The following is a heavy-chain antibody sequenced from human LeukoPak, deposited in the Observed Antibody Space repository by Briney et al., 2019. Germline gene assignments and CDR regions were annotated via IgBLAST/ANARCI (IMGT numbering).Heavy chain of an antibody. D-gene: IGHD3-10*01. Sequence: PGGSLRLSCAASGFTFSSYSMNWVRQAPGKGLEWVSYISSSSSGSSSTIYYAYSVKGRFTIFRDNAKNSLYLQMNSLRAEDTAVYYCARDPGLVRGVIFDYWGQGTLVTVSS. CDR2: ISSSSSGSSSTI. V-gene: IGHV3-48*01. CDR3: ARDPGLVRGVIFDY. CDR1: GFTFSSYS. J-gene: IGHJ4*02.